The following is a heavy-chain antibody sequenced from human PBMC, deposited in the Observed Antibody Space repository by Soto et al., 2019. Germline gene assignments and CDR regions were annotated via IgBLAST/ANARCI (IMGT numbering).Heavy chain of an antibody. CDR3: ASGFDSDGLYNGGHP. CDR2: ILHIGST. V-gene: IGHV4-4*02. J-gene: IGHJ5*02. Sequence: VQLQESGPGLVKPSGTLSLTCTVSGGSISTTNWWSWVGQSPGRGREWIGEILHIGSTNYNPSLKSRVTISIDKSKNQFSLRLSSVTAADTAVYYCASGFDSDGLYNGGHPWGQGTLVSVSS. D-gene: IGHD3-22*01. CDR1: GGSISTTNW.